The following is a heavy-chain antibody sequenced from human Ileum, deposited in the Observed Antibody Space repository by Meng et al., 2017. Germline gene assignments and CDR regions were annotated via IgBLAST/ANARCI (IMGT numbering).Heavy chain of an antibody. D-gene: IGHD2-2*02. J-gene: IGHJ5*02. CDR3: ARKFCSSTSCYIDWFDP. CDR2: ISAYNGNT. CDR1: GYTFTSYG. V-gene: IGHV1-18*01. Sequence: LVQSWAEVKKPGASVKVSCKASGYTFTSYGISWVRQAPGQGLEWMGWISAYNGNTNYAQKLQGRVTMTTDTSTSTAYMELRSLRSDDTAVYYCARKFCSSTSCYIDWFDPWGQGTLVTVSS.